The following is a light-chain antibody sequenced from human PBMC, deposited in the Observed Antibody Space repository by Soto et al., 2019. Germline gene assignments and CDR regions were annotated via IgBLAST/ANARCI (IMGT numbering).Light chain of an antibody. V-gene: IGLV2-8*01. J-gene: IGLJ1*01. CDR3: CSYAGSSHV. Sequence: QSALTQPPSASGSPGQSVTISCTGTSGDVGAYKYVSWYQQHPGEAPKLMIYEVSQRPSGVPDRFSGSKSGTTASLTVSGLQAEDEADYYCCSYAGSSHVFGTGTKLTVL. CDR2: EVS. CDR1: SGDVGAYKY.